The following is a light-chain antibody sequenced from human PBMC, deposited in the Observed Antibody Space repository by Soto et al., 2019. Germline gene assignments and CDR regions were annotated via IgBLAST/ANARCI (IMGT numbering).Light chain of an antibody. CDR2: KAS. CDR1: QSTGTW. J-gene: IGKJ1*01. V-gene: IGKV1-5*03. CDR3: QHYNNFPWT. Sequence: DIQMTQSPSTLSAAIGDRVTITCRASQSTGTWLAWYQQEPGKAPKLLIYKASSLESGVPSRFSGSGAGTEFTLSISSLQPDDFATYYCQHYNNFPWTFGQGTKVEIK.